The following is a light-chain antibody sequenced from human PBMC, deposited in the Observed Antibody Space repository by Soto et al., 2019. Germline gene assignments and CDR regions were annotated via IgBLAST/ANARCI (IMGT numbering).Light chain of an antibody. Sequence: QSALTQPASVCGSPGQSITISCTGTSSDVGGYSYVSWYQPHPGKAPKLMIYDVNNRPSGVSNRFSGSKSGNTASLTISGLQAEDESVYYCSSYTYSSTLYVFGTGTKLTVL. CDR1: SSDVGGYSY. CDR3: SSYTYSSTLYV. CDR2: DVN. V-gene: IGLV2-14*01. J-gene: IGLJ1*01.